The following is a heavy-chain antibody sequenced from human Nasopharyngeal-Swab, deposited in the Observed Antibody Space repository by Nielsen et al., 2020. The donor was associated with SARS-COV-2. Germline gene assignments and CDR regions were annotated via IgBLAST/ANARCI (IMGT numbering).Heavy chain of an antibody. D-gene: IGHD6-13*01. CDR1: GYTFTSYA. V-gene: IGHV1-3*01. CDR2: INAGNGNT. Sequence: ASVKVSCKASGYTFTSYAMHWVRQAPGQRLEWMGWINAGNGNTKYSQKFQGRVTITRDTSASTAYMELSSLRSEDTAVYYCARGSASWQQRTATGNWFDPWGQGTLVTVSS. CDR3: ARGSASWQQRTATGNWFDP. J-gene: IGHJ5*02.